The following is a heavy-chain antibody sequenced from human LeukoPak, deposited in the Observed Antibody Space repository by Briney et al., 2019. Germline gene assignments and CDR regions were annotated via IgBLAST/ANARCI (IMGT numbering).Heavy chain of an antibody. V-gene: IGHV3-23*01. CDR3: AKIRYGGDVFDM. CDR1: GFTFNMYA. CDR2: INAGGGNT. J-gene: IGHJ3*02. D-gene: IGHD4-23*01. Sequence: GGSLRLSCAASGFTFNMYAMAWVRQAPGKGLEWVSGINAGGGNTYYADPVKGRFTISRDNSKNTLYLQMNSLRVEDTAIYYCAKIRYGGDVFDMWGQGTMVTVSS.